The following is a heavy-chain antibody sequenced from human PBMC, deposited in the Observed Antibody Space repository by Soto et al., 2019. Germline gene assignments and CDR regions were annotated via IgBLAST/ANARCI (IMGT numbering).Heavy chain of an antibody. D-gene: IGHD6-19*01. Sequence: GESLKISCKGSGYSFTSYWISWVRQMPGKGLEWMGRIDPSDSYTNYSPSFQGHVTISADKSISTAYLQWSSLKASDTATYYCAKHPIDAVAGTITDALYSAGMDGWGQGTTVTVSS. CDR1: GYSFTSYW. J-gene: IGHJ6*02. CDR2: IDPSDSYT. V-gene: IGHV5-10-1*01. CDR3: AKHPIDAVAGTITDALYSAGMDG.